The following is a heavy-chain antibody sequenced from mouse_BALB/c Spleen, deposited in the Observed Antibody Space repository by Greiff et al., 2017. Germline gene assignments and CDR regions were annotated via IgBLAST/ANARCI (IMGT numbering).Heavy chain of an antibody. CDR1: GFTFSNYW. V-gene: IGHV6-6*02. Sequence: EVKVEESGGGLVQPGGSMKLSCVASGFTFSNYWMNWVRQSPEKGLEWVAEIRLKSNNYATHYAESVKGRFTISRDDSKSSVYLQMNNLRAEDTGIYYCTRRSNYAMDYWGQGTSVTVSS. J-gene: IGHJ4*01. CDR2: IRLKSNNYAT. CDR3: TRRSNYAMDY.